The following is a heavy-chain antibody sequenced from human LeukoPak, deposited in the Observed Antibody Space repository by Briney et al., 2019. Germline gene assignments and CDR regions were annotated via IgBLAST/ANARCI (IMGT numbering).Heavy chain of an antibody. V-gene: IGHV3-21*01. D-gene: IGHD4-17*01. CDR3: ARAHPTVTNT. CDR1: AFTFSRYS. Sequence: PGGSLRLSCAASAFTFSRYSMNWVRQAPGKGLEWVSSISGSSSYIYYADSVKGRFTISRDNAKNSLYLQMNSLRAEDTAVYYCARAHPTVTNTWGQGTLVTVSS. CDR2: ISGSSSYI. J-gene: IGHJ5*02.